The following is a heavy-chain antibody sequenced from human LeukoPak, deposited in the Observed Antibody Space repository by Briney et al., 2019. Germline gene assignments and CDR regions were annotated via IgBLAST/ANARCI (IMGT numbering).Heavy chain of an antibody. Sequence: GGSLRLSCAASGFTFSSYAMSWVRQAPGKGLEWVSAISGSGDSTYYGDSVKGRFTISRDNSKNTLYLQMNSLRAEDTAVYYCARGPLRSGYYRPNWFDPWGQGTLVTASS. CDR1: GFTFSSYA. D-gene: IGHD3-3*01. CDR2: ISGSGDST. CDR3: ARGPLRSGYYRPNWFDP. J-gene: IGHJ5*02. V-gene: IGHV3-23*01.